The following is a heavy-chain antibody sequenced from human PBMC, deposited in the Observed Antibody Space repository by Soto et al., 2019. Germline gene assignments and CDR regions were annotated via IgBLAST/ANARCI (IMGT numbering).Heavy chain of an antibody. J-gene: IGHJ4*02. CDR2: ISSSSSYI. CDR3: ARDKFDIVVGN. D-gene: IGHD2-15*01. CDR1: GFTFSSYS. V-gene: IGHV3-21*01. Sequence: EVQLVESGGGLVKPGGSLRLSCAATGFTFSSYSMNWVRQAPGKGLEWVSSISSSSSYIYYADSVKGRFTISRDNAKNSLYLLMNSLRAEDTAVYYCARDKFDIVVGNWGQGTLVTVSS.